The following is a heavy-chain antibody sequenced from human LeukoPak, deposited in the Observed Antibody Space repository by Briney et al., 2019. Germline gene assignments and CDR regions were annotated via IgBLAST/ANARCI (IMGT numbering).Heavy chain of an antibody. D-gene: IGHD1-1*01. V-gene: IGHV1-18*01. CDR1: GYTFTSYG. J-gene: IGHJ4*02. CDR3: ARVYWNDVGWYCDY. Sequence: ASVKVSCKASGYTFTSYGISWVRQAPGQGLEWMGWISAYNGNTNYAQKLQGRVTMTTDTSTSTAYMELRSLRSDDTAVYYCARVYWNDVGWYCDYWAREPWSPSPQ. CDR2: ISAYNGNT.